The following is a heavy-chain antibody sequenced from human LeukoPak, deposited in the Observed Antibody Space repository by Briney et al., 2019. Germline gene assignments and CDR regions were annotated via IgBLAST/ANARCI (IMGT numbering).Heavy chain of an antibody. CDR1: GFTFISYS. D-gene: IGHD2-21*01. V-gene: IGHV3-21*01. CDR2: ISSSSGDI. CDR3: ASFGISWRSSY. Sequence: GGSLRLSCAASGFTFISYSMNWVRQAPGKGLEWVSSISSSSGDIHYADSVKGRFTISRDNAKNSLFLQMNSLRAEDTAVYYWASFGISWRSSYWGQGTLVTVSS. J-gene: IGHJ4*02.